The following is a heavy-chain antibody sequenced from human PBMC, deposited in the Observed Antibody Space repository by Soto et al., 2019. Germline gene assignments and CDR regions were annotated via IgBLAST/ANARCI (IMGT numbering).Heavy chain of an antibody. CDR1: GGSFSGYY. J-gene: IGHJ5*02. CDR3: ARQDYNFLTGFYWFDP. CDR2: INHSGST. Sequence: PSETLSLTCAVYGGSFSGYYWSWIRQPPGKGLEWIGEINHSGSTNYNPSLKSRVTISVDTSKNQFSLKLTSVTATDTAVYYCARQDYNFLTGFYWFDPWGQGTLVTVSS. D-gene: IGHD3-9*01. V-gene: IGHV4-34*01.